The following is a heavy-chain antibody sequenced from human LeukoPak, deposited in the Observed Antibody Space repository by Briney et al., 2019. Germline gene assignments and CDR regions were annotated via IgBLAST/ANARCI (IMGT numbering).Heavy chain of an antibody. D-gene: IGHD5-18*01. CDR1: GFTFDDYG. CDR2: IYSGGST. CDR3: ARGGGYSYGYDY. Sequence: PGGSLRLSCAASGFTFDDYGMSWVRQAPGKGLEWVSVIYSGGSTYYADSVKGRFTISRDNSKNTLYLQMNSLRAEDTAVYYCARGGGYSYGYDYWGQGTLVTVSS. V-gene: IGHV3-53*01. J-gene: IGHJ4*02.